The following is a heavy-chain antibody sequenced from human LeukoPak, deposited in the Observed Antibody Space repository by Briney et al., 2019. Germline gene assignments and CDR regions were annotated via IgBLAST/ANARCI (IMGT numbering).Heavy chain of an antibody. J-gene: IGHJ4*02. CDR3: ARAARAAKVRSRGYCYGYLAY. Sequence: PSETLSLTCAVYGGSFSGYYWSWIRQPPGKGLEWIGEINHSGSTNYNPSLKSRVTISVDTSKNQFSLKLSSVTAADTAVYYCARAARAAKVRSRGYCYGYLAYWGQGTLVTVSS. V-gene: IGHV4-34*01. D-gene: IGHD5-18*01. CDR1: GGSFSGYY. CDR2: INHSGST.